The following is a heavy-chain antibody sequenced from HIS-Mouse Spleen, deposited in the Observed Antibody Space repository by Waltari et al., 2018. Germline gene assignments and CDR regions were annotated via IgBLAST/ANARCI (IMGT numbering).Heavy chain of an antibody. CDR2: RYYSVST. V-gene: IGHV4-39*07. J-gene: IGHJ2*01. Sequence: QLQLQESGPGLVKPSETLSLTCTVSGGSISSSRYYWGWIRQPPGKGLEWIGSRYYSVSTYYNPSLKSRVTISVDTSKNQFSLKLSSVTAADTAVYYCAREIPYSSSWYDWYFDLWGRGILVTVSS. CDR3: AREIPYSSSWYDWYFDL. D-gene: IGHD6-13*01. CDR1: GGSISSSRYY.